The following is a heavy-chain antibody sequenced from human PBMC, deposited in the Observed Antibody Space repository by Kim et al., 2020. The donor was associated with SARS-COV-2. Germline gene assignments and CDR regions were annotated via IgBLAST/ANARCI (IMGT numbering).Heavy chain of an antibody. CDR3: ARDSVCGGDCYSPGPPPNPPKIYGMDV. V-gene: IGHV4-31*03. Sequence: SETLSLTCTVSGGSISSGGYYWSWIRQHPGKGLEWIGYIYYSGSTYYNPSLKSRVTISVDTSKNQFSLKLSSVTAADTAVYYCARDSVCGGDCYSPGPPPNPPKIYGMDVWGQGTTVTVSS. J-gene: IGHJ6*02. CDR2: IYYSGST. D-gene: IGHD2-21*02. CDR1: GGSISSGGYY.